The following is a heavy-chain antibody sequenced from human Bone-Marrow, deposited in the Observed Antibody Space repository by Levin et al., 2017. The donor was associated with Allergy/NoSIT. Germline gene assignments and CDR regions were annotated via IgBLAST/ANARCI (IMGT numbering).Heavy chain of an antibody. CDR1: GGPISSYY. J-gene: IGHJ2*01. CDR2: IFYTGST. Sequence: PSETLSLTCNVSGGPISSYYWSWIRQPPGKGLEWIGYIFYTGSTNYNPSLKSRVTISVDTSKKQFSLKLISVTAADTAVYFCARQLDGNSFRYFDLWGRGTLVTVSS. D-gene: IGHD4-23*01. CDR3: ARQLDGNSFRYFDL. V-gene: IGHV4-59*08.